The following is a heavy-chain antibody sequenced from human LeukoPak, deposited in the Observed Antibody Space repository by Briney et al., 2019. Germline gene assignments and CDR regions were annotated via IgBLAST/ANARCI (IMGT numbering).Heavy chain of an antibody. D-gene: IGHD6-13*01. Sequence: GGSLRLSCAASGFTVSSNYMSWVRQAPGKGLEWVSVIYSGGSTYYADSVKGRFTISRDNSKNTLYLQMNSLRAEDTAVYYCAREYSSSWYQIDPWGQGTLVTVSS. CDR1: GFTVSSNY. CDR3: AREYSSSWYQIDP. J-gene: IGHJ5*02. V-gene: IGHV3-66*01. CDR2: IYSGGST.